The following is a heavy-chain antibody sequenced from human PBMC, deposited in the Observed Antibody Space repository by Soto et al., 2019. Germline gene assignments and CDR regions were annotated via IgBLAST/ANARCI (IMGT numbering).Heavy chain of an antibody. D-gene: IGHD2-21*01. Sequence: SETLSLTCTVSGGSVNSAGSYWSCIRQHPAKGLEWIGIIYTSGKTYYNPSLQSRATMPADASKNQSSRQFSSMPAADPAVYYCARDGVALLYANSFDIWGQGTMVTVSS. V-gene: IGHV4-31*03. CDR2: IYTSGKT. CDR3: ARDGVALLYANSFDI. CDR1: GGSVNSAGSY. J-gene: IGHJ3*02.